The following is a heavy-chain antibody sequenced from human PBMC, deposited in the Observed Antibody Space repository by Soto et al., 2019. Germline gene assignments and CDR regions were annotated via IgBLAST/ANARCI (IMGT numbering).Heavy chain of an antibody. J-gene: IGHJ6*04. D-gene: IGHD1-26*01. Sequence: EVLLLESGGGLVQPGGSLRLSCEASGFSFCSYAMSWVRQAPGKGLEWVSAIGDSGASTYYADSVKGRFTISRDNSRNTLSLQQNSLKDEDTAVYSREKGVELDVWGNGTTVTVSS. V-gene: IGHV3-23*01. CDR3: EKGVELDV. CDR2: IGDSGAST. CDR1: GFSFCSYA.